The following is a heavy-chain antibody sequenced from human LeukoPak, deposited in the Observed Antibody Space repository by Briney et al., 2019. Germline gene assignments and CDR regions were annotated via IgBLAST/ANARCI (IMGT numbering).Heavy chain of an antibody. CDR3: ARDIGGVRSFFDY. V-gene: IGHV4-61*02. CDR2: IYTSGST. J-gene: IGHJ4*02. CDR1: GGSISSGSYY. D-gene: IGHD3-10*01. Sequence: PSQTLSLTCTVSGGSISSGSYYWSWIRQPAGKGLEWIGRIYTSGSTNYNPSLKSRVTISVDTSKNQFSLKLNSVTAADTAVYYCARDIGGVRSFFDYWGQGTLVTVSS.